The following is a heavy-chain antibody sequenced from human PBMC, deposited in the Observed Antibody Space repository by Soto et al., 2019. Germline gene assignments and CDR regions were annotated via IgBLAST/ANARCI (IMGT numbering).Heavy chain of an antibody. CDR1: GFTFSSYG. D-gene: IGHD5-18*01. V-gene: IGHV3-33*01. CDR2: IWDDGSNK. J-gene: IGHJ6*02. Sequence: PGGSLRLSCAASGFTFSSYGMHWVRQAPGKGLEWVAVIWDDGSNKYYADSVKGRFTISRDNSKNTMYLHMNSLRVEDTAVYYCAGAARGYSYGASDYYGMDVWGQGTTVTVSS. CDR3: AGAARGYSYGASDYYGMDV.